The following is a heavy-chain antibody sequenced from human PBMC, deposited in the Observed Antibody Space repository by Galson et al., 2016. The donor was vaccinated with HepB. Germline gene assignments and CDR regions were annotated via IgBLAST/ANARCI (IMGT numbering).Heavy chain of an antibody. CDR1: GFTFNTYS. Sequence: SLRLSCAASGFTFNTYSMNWVRQAPGKGLEWISYIRGNSRTIYYAASVKGRFTISRDNAKNSLYLQMNSLRAEDTAVYYCARDETYCSGGRCYDGQPFDYWGQGTLVTVSS. D-gene: IGHD2-15*01. V-gene: IGHV3-48*04. J-gene: IGHJ4*02. CDR3: ARDETYCSGGRCYDGQPFDY. CDR2: IRGNSRTI.